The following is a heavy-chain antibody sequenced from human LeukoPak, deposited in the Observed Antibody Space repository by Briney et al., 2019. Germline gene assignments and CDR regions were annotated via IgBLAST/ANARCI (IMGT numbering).Heavy chain of an antibody. V-gene: IGHV2-5*01. CDR2: IFWTDEK. Sequence: ESGPTLVKPTQTLTLTCTFSGFSLCTSEMGVSWIRQPPGKALEWLALIFWTDEKHYSPSLKSRLTITKDTSKNQVVLTMTNMDPVDTATYYCAHRHIADRPFDPWGQGILVTVSS. J-gene: IGHJ5*02. CDR3: AHRHIADRPFDP. D-gene: IGHD6-6*01. CDR1: GFSLCTSEMG.